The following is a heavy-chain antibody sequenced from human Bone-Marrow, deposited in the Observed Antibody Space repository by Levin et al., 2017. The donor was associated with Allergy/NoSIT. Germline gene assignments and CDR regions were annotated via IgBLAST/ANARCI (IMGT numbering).Heavy chain of an antibody. CDR1: GFIVRDNY. D-gene: IGHD5-18*01. Sequence: GGSLRLSCAASGFIVRDNYMTWVRQAPGKGLESVSVIYSDGTTYYADSVKARFTISRDNSKNTLYLQMNSLRNEDTAVYYCARVDTALVSNWHVDLWGRGTLVSVSS. J-gene: IGHJ2*01. CDR3: ARVDTALVSNWHVDL. CDR2: IYSDGTT. V-gene: IGHV3-66*01.